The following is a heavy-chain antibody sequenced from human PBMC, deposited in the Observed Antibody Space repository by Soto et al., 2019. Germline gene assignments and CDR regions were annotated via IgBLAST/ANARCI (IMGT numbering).Heavy chain of an antibody. CDR2: IYYSGST. D-gene: IGHD6-6*01. CDR1: GGSINYSY. CDR3: ARAGGAYSSSPGDWLDP. J-gene: IGHJ5*02. V-gene: IGHV4-59*06. Sequence: SETLSLTCTVSGGSINYSYWTWIRQPPGKGLEWIGYIYYSGSTYYNPSLKSRVTISVDTSRNQFSLKLSSVTAADTAVYYCARAGGAYSSSPGDWLDPWGQGTLVTVSS.